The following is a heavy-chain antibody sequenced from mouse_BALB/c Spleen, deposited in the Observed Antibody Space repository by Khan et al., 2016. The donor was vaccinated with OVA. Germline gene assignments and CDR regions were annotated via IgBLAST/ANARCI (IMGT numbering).Heavy chain of an antibody. CDR2: INPTSGYT. J-gene: IGHJ2*01. CDR1: GYTFTSYW. V-gene: IGHV1-7*01. Sequence: VQLQQSGAELAKPGASVKMSCKASGYTFTSYWMHWIKQRPGQGLEWIGYINPTSGYTDSNQKFKDKATLTADKSSSTAYMQLSSLTSDYSAVDYCARDRIDYWGQGTTLTVSS. CDR3: ARDRIDY.